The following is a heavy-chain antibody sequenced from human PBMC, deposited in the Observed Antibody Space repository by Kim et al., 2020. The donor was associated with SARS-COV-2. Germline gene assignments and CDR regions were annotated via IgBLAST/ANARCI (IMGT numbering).Heavy chain of an antibody. CDR2: IYSGGST. J-gene: IGHJ4*02. V-gene: IGHV3-66*01. CDR3: ARDPGSGWTPEPDY. CDR1: GFTVSSNY. D-gene: IGHD6-19*01. Sequence: GGSLRLSCAASGFTVSSNYMSWVRQAPGKGLEWVSVIYSGGSTYYADSVKGRFTISRDNSKNTLYLQMNSLRAEDTAVYYCARDPGSGWTPEPDYWGQGTLVTVSS.